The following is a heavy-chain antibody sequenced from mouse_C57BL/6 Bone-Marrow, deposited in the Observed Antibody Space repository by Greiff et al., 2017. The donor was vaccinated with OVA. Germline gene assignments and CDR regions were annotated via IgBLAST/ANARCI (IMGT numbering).Heavy chain of an antibody. J-gene: IGHJ2*01. Sequence: EVKLVESEGGLVQPGSSMKLSCTASGFTFSDYYMAWVRQVPEKGLEWVANINYDGSSTYYLDSLKSRFIISRDNAKNILYLQMSSLKSEDTATYYCAREGTGLYYFDYWGQGTTLTVSS. D-gene: IGHD3-3*01. CDR3: AREGTGLYYFDY. CDR2: INYDGSST. CDR1: GFTFSDYY. V-gene: IGHV5-16*01.